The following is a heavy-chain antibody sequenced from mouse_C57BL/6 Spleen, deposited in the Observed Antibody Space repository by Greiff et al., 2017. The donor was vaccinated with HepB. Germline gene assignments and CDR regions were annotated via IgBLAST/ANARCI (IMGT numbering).Heavy chain of an antibody. J-gene: IGHJ4*01. CDR1: GYAFTNYL. CDR2: INPGSGGT. V-gene: IGHV1-54*01. Sequence: QVHVKQSGAELVRPGTSVKVSCKASGYAFTNYLIEWVKQRPGQGLEWIGVINPGSGGTNYNEKFKGKATLTADKSSSTAYMQLSSLTSEDSAVYFCARSYPYYYGSSLYYAMDYWGQGTSVTVSS. D-gene: IGHD1-1*01. CDR3: ARSYPYYYGSSLYYAMDY.